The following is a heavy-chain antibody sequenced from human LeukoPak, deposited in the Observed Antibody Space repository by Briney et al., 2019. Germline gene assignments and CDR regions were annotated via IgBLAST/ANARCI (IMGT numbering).Heavy chain of an antibody. J-gene: IGHJ4*02. CDR3: AKSGGAEEYSYGYKQPSVQYYFDY. CDR1: GFTFSGYA. V-gene: IGHV3-23*01. Sequence: GGSLRLSCAASGFTFSGYAMSWVRQAPGKGLEWVSAISGSGGSTYYADSVKGRFTISRDNSKDTLYLQMNSLRAEDTAVYYCAKSGGAEEYSYGYKQPSVQYYFDYWGQGTLVTVSS. CDR2: ISGSGGST. D-gene: IGHD5-18*01.